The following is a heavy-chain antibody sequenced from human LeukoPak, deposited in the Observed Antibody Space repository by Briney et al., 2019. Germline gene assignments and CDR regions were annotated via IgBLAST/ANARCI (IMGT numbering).Heavy chain of an antibody. V-gene: IGHV1-2*02. D-gene: IGHD3-10*01. CDR3: ARVGLWFGESPFDY. Sequence: ASVKVSCKASGYTFTGYYMHWVRQAPGQGLEWMGWINPNSGGTNYAQKFQGRVTMTRNTSISTAYMELSSLRSEDTAVYYCARVGLWFGESPFDYWGQGTLVTVSS. CDR2: INPNSGGT. CDR1: GYTFTGYY. J-gene: IGHJ4*02.